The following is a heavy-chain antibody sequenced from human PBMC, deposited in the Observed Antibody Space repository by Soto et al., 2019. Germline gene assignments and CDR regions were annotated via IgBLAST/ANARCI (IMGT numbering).Heavy chain of an antibody. CDR3: ARGLGWELLYYGMDV. CDR1: RFTFSSYA. D-gene: IGHD1-26*01. J-gene: IGHJ6*02. Sequence: PGGSLRLSCAASRFTFSSYAMHWARQAPGKGLEGGAVISYDGSNKYYADSVKGRFTISRHNSKNTLYLQMNSLRAAHTAVHYCARGLGWELLYYGMDVWGQGTTVTVSS. V-gene: IGHV3-30-3*01. CDR2: ISYDGSNK.